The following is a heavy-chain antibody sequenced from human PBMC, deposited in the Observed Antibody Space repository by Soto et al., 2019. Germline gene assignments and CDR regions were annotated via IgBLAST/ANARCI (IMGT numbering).Heavy chain of an antibody. CDR1: GFTFSSYW. CDR2: IKQDGSEK. V-gene: IGHV3-7*01. J-gene: IGHJ4*02. Sequence: GGSLRLSCAASGFTFSSYWMSWVRQAPGKGLEWVANIKQDGSEKYYVDSVKGRFTISRDNAKNSLYLQMNSLRAVDTAVYYCARDPSYGSGSYYLASFDYWGQGTLVTVSS. D-gene: IGHD3-10*01. CDR3: ARDPSYGSGSYYLASFDY.